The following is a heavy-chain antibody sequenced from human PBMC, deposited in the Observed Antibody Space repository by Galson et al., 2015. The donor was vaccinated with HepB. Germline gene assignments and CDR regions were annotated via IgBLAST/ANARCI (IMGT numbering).Heavy chain of an antibody. CDR3: ARSIASAFTDFDY. CDR2: IYYSGST. Sequence: TLSLTCTVSGGSLSSSSYYWGWIRQPPGKGLEWIGSIYYSGSTYYNPSLKSRATISVDTSKNQFSLKLSSVTAADTAVYYCARSIASAFTDFDYWGQGTLVTVSS. J-gene: IGHJ4*02. D-gene: IGHD6-13*01. CDR1: GGSLSSSSYY. V-gene: IGHV4-39*07.